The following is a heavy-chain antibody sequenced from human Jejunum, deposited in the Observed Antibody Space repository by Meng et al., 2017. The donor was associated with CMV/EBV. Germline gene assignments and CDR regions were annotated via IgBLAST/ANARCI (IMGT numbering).Heavy chain of an antibody. Sequence: QVQLVQAGGEGQQPGSSVKVACKTSGGSFSTYTFSWVRQAPGQGLEWMGGLIPVLNKAKSAPRFQDRVTFTADETTTTAYMELSSLTFEDTAVYFCARGRSNQPLFDFWGQGTLVTVSS. J-gene: IGHJ4*02. V-gene: IGHV1-69*10. CDR3: ARGRSNQPLFDF. CDR2: LIPVLNKA. D-gene: IGHD3-16*02. CDR1: GGSFSTYT.